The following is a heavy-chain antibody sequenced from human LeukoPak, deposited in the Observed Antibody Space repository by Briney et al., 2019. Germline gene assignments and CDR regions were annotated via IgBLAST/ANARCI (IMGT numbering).Heavy chain of an antibody. Sequence: HPGGSLRLSCAASGFTFSSYWMHWVRQAPGKGLVWVSRINSDGSSTSYADSVKGRFTISRDNAKNTLYLQMNSLRAEDTAVYYCARDTSDYYYYYYMDVWGKGTTVTVSS. CDR2: INSDGSST. V-gene: IGHV3-74*01. CDR1: GFTFSSYW. CDR3: ARDTSDYYYYYYMDV. J-gene: IGHJ6*03.